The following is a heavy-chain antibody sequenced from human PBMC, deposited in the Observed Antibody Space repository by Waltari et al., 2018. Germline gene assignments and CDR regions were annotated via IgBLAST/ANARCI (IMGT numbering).Heavy chain of an antibody. CDR2: INQSGST. V-gene: IGHV4-34*01. CDR1: GGSFSGYY. Sequence: QVQLQQWGAGLLKPSETLSLTCAVYGGSFSGYYCSWIRQPPGKGLEWIGEINQSGSTNYNPSLKSRVTISVDTSKNQFSLKLSSVTAADTAVYYCAREIAAAGLDYWGQGTLVTVSS. D-gene: IGHD6-13*01. CDR3: AREIAAAGLDY. J-gene: IGHJ4*02.